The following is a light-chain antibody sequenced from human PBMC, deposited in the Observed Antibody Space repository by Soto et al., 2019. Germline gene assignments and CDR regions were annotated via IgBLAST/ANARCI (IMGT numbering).Light chain of an antibody. J-gene: IGKJ4*01. V-gene: IGKV3-15*01. CDR3: QQYNNWPLLT. CDR1: QNVNNN. CDR2: GAS. Sequence: EIIVTQSPATLSVSPGERATLSCRASQNVNNNLAWYQQKPGQAPRLLIYGASTRATGIPARFGGSGYGTEFTLTISSLQSEDFAIYYCQQYNNWPLLTFGGGTKVEIK.